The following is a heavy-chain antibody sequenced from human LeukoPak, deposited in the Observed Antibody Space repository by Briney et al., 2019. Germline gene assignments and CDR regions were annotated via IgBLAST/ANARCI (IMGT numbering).Heavy chain of an antibody. D-gene: IGHD1-26*01. V-gene: IGHV5-51*01. Sequence: GESLKISCRGSGCKFSNHWIGWVRQVPGKGLEWMGIIYPGDSDIRYSPSLQSHVTISVDKSISTAYLQWSSLKASDNAIYYCTRDTGRSQLPGYWGQGTLVTVSS. CDR1: GCKFSNHW. J-gene: IGHJ4*02. CDR2: IYPGDSDI. CDR3: TRDTGRSQLPGY.